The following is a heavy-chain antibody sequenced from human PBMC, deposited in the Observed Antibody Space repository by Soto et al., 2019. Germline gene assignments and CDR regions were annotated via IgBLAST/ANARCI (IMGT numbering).Heavy chain of an antibody. V-gene: IGHV3-33*01. CDR2: IWYDGSNK. CDR1: GFTFSSYR. J-gene: IGHJ3*02. CDR3: ARVGPRYSRFDI. D-gene: IGHD6-13*01. Sequence: GGSLRLSGAASGFTFSSYRMHWVRQAPGKGLEWVAVIWYDGSNKYYADSVKGRFTIARDNCKNTLYLQMNSLRAEDTAVYYCARVGPRYSRFDIWGDGKKLTVSS.